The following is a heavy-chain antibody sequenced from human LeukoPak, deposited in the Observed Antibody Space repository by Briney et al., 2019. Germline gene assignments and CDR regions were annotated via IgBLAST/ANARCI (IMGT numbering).Heavy chain of an antibody. Sequence: ASVEVSCKASGYTFTSYDINWVRQATGQGLEWMGWMNPNSGNTGYAQKFQGRVTITRNTSISTAYMELSSLRSEDTAVYYCARGRRYYYDSSGYSTLDYWGQGTLVSVSS. CDR1: GYTFTSYD. CDR3: ARGRRYYYDSSGYSTLDY. D-gene: IGHD3-22*01. CDR2: MNPNSGNT. V-gene: IGHV1-8*03. J-gene: IGHJ4*02.